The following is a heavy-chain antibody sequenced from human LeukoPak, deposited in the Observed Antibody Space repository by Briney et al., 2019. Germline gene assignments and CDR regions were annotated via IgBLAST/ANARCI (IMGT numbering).Heavy chain of an antibody. D-gene: IGHD6-19*01. CDR2: IYYSGST. V-gene: IGHV4-39*01. CDR1: GGSISSSSYY. J-gene: IGHJ6*03. CDR3: ARHVYTSSGWPPYYYYYYMDV. Sequence: SETLSLTCTVSGGSISSSSYYWGWIRQPPGKGLEWIGSIYYSGSTYYNPSLKSRVTISVDTSKNQFSLKLSSVTAADTAVYYCARHVYTSSGWPPYYYYYYMDVWGKGTTVTISS.